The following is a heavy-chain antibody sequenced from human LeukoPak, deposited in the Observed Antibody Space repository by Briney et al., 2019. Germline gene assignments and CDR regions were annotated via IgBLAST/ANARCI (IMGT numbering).Heavy chain of an antibody. CDR2: INHSGST. Sequence: SETLSLTCAVYGGSFSGYYWTWIRQPPGKGLEWIGEINHSGSTNYNPSLKSRVTISVDTSKTQFSLKLSPVTAADTAVYYCARVTARSFDYWGQGTLVTVSS. V-gene: IGHV4-34*01. J-gene: IGHJ4*02. D-gene: IGHD6-6*01. CDR1: GGSFSGYY. CDR3: ARVTARSFDY.